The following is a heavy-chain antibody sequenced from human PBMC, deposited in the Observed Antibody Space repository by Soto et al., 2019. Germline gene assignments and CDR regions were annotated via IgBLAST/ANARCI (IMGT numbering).Heavy chain of an antibody. CDR3: ARRSVVPGADAFDI. D-gene: IGHD1-26*01. Sequence: SETLSLTCTVSGCSISSYYWSWIRQPPGKGLEWIGYIYYSGSTNYNPSLKSRVTISVDTSKNQFSLKLSSVTAADTAVYYCARRSVVPGADAFDIWGQGTMVTVSS. V-gene: IGHV4-59*01. CDR1: GCSISSYY. CDR2: IYYSGST. J-gene: IGHJ3*02.